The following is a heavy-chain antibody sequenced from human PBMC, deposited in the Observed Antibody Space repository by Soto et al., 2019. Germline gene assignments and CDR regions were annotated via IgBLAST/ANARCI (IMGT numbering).Heavy chain of an antibody. CDR1: GDSVSSNSAA. Sequence: PSQPLSLTCAISGDSVSSNSAAWKWIRQSRSRGLEWLGRTYYRSKWYNDYAVSVKSRITINPDTSKNQFSLQLNSVTPEDTAVYYCAREDGAYDFWSGYYKRYYYGMDVWGQGNTVTGSS. D-gene: IGHD3-3*01. V-gene: IGHV6-1*01. J-gene: IGHJ6*02. CDR2: TYYRSKWYN. CDR3: AREDGAYDFWSGYYKRYYYGMDV.